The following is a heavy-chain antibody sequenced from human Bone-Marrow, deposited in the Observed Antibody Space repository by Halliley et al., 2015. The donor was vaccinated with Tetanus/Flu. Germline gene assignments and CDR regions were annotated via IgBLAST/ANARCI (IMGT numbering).Heavy chain of an antibody. Sequence: GNTYYADSMEGRFTISRDNSKNTLYLQMDSLRAEDTAVYYCARGGSSWSGGSYFYYYAMDVWGQGTTVTVSS. V-gene: IGHV3-53*01. J-gene: IGHJ6*02. D-gene: IGHD6-13*01. CDR2: GNT. CDR3: ARGGSSWSGGSYFYYYAMDV.